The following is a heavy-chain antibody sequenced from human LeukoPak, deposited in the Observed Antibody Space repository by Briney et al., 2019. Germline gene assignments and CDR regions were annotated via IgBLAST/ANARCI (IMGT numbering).Heavy chain of an antibody. V-gene: IGHV3-48*02. CDR2: ITYNSGTI. CDR1: GFTFRSYA. Sequence: GGSPRLSCAASGFTFRSYATQWVRQALGKGLEWVSYITYNSGTIFYADPVKGRFTISRDNAKDSLYLQMSSLRDEDTAVYYCARDSGYSYADDYWGQGTLVTVSS. J-gene: IGHJ4*02. D-gene: IGHD5-18*01. CDR3: ARDSGYSYADDY.